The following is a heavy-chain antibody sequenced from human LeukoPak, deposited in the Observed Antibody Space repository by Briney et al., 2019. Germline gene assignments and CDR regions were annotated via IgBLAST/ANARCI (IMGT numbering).Heavy chain of an antibody. CDR3: TRLRAVDGGSYYYYYGMDV. Sequence: HPGGSLRLSCAASGFTFSGSAMHWVRQASGKGLEWVGRIRSKANSYATAYAASVKGRFTISRDDSKNTAYLQMNSLKTEDTAVYYCTRLRAVDGGSYYYYYGMDVWGQGTTVTVSS. D-gene: IGHD1-26*01. J-gene: IGHJ6*02. CDR1: GFTFSGSA. V-gene: IGHV3-73*01. CDR2: IRSKANSYAT.